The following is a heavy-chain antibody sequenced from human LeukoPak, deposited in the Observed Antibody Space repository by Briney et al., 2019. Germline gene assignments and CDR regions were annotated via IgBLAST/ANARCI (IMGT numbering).Heavy chain of an antibody. D-gene: IGHD5-12*01. Sequence: GALRLSCAASGFTFSNYAMSWVRQAPGKGLEWVSSLSGSGGNTKHADSLKGRFINPRHNCKNTLHLQKSSLRGGDTAVYFCAKLSRHSAYESIDYWGQGTLVTVSS. CDR3: AKLSRHSAYESIDY. V-gene: IGHV3-23*01. J-gene: IGHJ4*02. CDR2: LSGSGGNT. CDR1: GFTFSNYA.